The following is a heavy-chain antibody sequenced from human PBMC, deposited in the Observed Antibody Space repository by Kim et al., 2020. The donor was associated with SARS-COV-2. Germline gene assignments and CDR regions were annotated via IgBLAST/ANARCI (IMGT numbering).Heavy chain of an antibody. Sequence: SVKVSCKASGGTFSSYAISWVRQAPGQGLEWMGGIIPIFGTANYAQKFQGRVTITADESTSTAYMELSSLRSEDTAVYYCARDPSIAAAGLHPPAGITPPVDVWGQGTTVTVSS. CDR3: ARDPSIAAAGLHPPAGITPPVDV. V-gene: IGHV1-69*13. CDR1: GGTFSSYA. CDR2: IIPIFGTA. J-gene: IGHJ6*02. D-gene: IGHD6-13*01.